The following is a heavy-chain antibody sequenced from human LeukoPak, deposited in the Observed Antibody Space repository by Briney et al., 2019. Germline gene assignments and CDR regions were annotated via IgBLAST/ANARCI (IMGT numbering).Heavy chain of an antibody. CDR1: GFTFSSYW. Sequence: PGGSLRLSCAASGFTFSSYWMSWVRQAPGKGLEWVSAISGSGGSTYYADSVKGRFTISRDNSKNTLYLQMNSLRAEDTAVYYCAKARRGSYGGNSDFDYWGQGTLVTVSS. J-gene: IGHJ4*02. CDR2: ISGSGGST. D-gene: IGHD4-23*01. V-gene: IGHV3-23*01. CDR3: AKARRGSYGGNSDFDY.